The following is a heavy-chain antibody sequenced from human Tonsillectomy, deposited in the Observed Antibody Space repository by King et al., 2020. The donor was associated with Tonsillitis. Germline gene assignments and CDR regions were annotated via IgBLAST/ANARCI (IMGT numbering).Heavy chain of an antibody. J-gene: IGHJ4*02. V-gene: IGHV3-33*05. Sequence: VQLVESGGGVVQPGRSLRLSCAASGFTFSSYDMYWVRQAPGKGLEWVAVVSYDGSYKYYVDSVTGRFTISRDNSKNTLYLQMNSLGAEDTAVYYCARDRDGYIFDYWGQGPLVTVSS. CDR2: VSYDGSYK. D-gene: IGHD5-24*01. CDR1: GFTFSSYD. CDR3: ARDRDGYIFDY.